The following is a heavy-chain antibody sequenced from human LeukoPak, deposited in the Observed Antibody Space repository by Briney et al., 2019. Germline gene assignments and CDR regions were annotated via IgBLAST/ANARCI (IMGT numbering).Heavy chain of an antibody. CDR3: ARDPREDYYDSSGAFDI. Sequence: SVKVSCKASGGTFSSYAISWVRQAPGQGLEWMGRIIPIFGIANYAQKFQGRVTITAEKSTSTAYMELSSLRSEDTAVYYCARDPREDYYDSSGAFDIWGQGTMVTVSS. CDR2: IIPIFGIA. D-gene: IGHD3-22*01. V-gene: IGHV1-69*04. CDR1: GGTFSSYA. J-gene: IGHJ3*02.